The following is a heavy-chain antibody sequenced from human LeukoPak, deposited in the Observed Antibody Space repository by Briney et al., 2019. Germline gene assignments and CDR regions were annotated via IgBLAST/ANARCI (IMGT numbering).Heavy chain of an antibody. V-gene: IGHV3-49*03. CDR3: TRGGPEEYVENSGFYYIHPFDY. D-gene: IGHD5-12*01. CDR2: IRSKGYGGTP. CDR1: GFNFADYA. Sequence: GGSLRLSCTGSGFNFADYAISWFRQALGKGLEWVGFIRSKGYGGTPNYAASVRGRFSISRDDPKSIAFLQMSSLKAEDTAVYFCTRGGPEEYVENSGFYYIHPFDYWGQGTLVAVSS. J-gene: IGHJ4*02.